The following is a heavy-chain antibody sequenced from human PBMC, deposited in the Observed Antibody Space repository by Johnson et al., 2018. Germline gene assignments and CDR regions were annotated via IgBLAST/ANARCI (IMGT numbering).Heavy chain of an antibody. D-gene: IGHD3-22*01. J-gene: IGHJ6*02. V-gene: IGHV4-59*01. CDR2: IYYSGST. Sequence: QVQLQESGPGLVKPSETLSLTCTVSGGSISSYYWSWIRQPPGKGLEWIGYIYYSGSTNYNPSLKSRVTISVDTSKNQFSLKLSSVTAADTAVYYCARVGPMIVVILTTYSYYGLDVWGQGTTVTVSS. CDR3: ARVGPMIVVILTTYSYYGLDV. CDR1: GGSISSYY.